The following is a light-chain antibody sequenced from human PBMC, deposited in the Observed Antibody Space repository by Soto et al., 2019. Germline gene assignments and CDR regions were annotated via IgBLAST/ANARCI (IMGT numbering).Light chain of an antibody. J-gene: IGLJ3*02. V-gene: IGLV2-14*01. CDR3: SSYTSSSTLRV. CDR1: SSDIGYYNY. Sequence: QSALTQPASVSGSPGQWITISCTGTSSDIGYYNYVSWYQQDPGKAPKLIIYEVSNQPSGVSNRFSGSKSGNTASLTISGLQAEDEADYYCSSYTSSSTLRVFGGGTKVTVL. CDR2: EVS.